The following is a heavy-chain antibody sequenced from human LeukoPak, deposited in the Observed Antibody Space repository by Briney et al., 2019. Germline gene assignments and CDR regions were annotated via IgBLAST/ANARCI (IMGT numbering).Heavy chain of an antibody. CDR2: IRSKANSYAT. Sequence: GRSLRLSCAASGFTFSSFGMHWVRQAPGKGLEWVGHIRSKANSYATAYAASVKGRFTISRDDSKNTAYLQMNSLKTEDTAVYYCTRPDYYDSSGYYDRDYWGQGTLVTVSS. J-gene: IGHJ4*02. CDR3: TRPDYYDSSGYYDRDY. D-gene: IGHD3-22*01. CDR1: GFTFSSFG. V-gene: IGHV3-73*01.